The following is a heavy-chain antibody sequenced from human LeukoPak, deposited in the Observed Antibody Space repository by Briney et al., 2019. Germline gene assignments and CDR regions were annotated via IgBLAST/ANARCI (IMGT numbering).Heavy chain of an antibody. CDR3: ARHASSIFVY. V-gene: IGHV4-4*07. D-gene: IGHD6-6*01. Sequence: PSETLSLTCTVSGGSIRGYNWSCSRQPAGKGLEWIVRIYTSGSTNYNPSLKSRVTISVDKSKNQFSLKLSSVTAADTALYYCARHASSIFVYSGQGTLVTVSS. CDR2: IYTSGST. J-gene: IGHJ4*02. CDR1: GGSIRGYN.